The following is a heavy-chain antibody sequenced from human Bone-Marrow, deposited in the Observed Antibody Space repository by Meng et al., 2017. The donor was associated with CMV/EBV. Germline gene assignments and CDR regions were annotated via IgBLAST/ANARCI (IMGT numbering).Heavy chain of an antibody. CDR2: IRYDGSNK. D-gene: IGHD2-2*01. CDR3: AKGGGYCSSTSCYSSRDYYGMDV. V-gene: IGHV3-30*02. J-gene: IGHJ6*02. CDR1: GFTFSSYG. Sequence: GGSLRLSCAASGFTFSSYGMHWVRQAPGKGLEWVAFIRYDGSNKYYADSVKGRFTISRDNSKNTPYLQMNSLRAEDTAVYYWAKGGGYCSSTSCYSSRDYYGMDVWGQGTTVTVSS.